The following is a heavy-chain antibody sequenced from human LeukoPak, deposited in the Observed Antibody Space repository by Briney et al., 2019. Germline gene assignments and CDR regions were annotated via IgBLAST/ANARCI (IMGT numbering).Heavy chain of an antibody. Sequence: GASVKVSCKASGYTFTSYAMNWVRQAPGQGLEWMGWINTNTGNPTYAQGFTGRFVFSLDTSVSTAYLQISSLKAEDTAVYYCARELLGFLEWVGTGYYYYGMDVWGQGTTVTVSS. CDR3: ARELLGFLEWVGTGYYYYGMDV. CDR2: INTNTGNP. D-gene: IGHD3-3*01. J-gene: IGHJ6*02. CDR1: GYTFTSYA. V-gene: IGHV7-4-1*02.